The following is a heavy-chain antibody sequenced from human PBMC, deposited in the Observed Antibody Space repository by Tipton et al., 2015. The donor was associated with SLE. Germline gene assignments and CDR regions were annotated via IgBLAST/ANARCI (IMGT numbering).Heavy chain of an antibody. D-gene: IGHD6-13*01. J-gene: IGHJ4*02. Sequence: TLSLTCTVSVGSISSSSYYWGWIRQPPGKGLEWIGSIYYSGSTYYNPSLKSRVTISVDTSKNQFSLKLSSVTAADTAVYYCARGIAAAGTCDYWGQGTLVTVSS. CDR1: VGSISSSSYY. CDR2: IYYSGST. V-gene: IGHV4-39*07. CDR3: ARGIAAAGTCDY.